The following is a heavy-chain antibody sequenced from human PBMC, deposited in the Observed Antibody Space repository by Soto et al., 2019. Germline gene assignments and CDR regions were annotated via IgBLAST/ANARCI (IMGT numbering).Heavy chain of an antibody. D-gene: IGHD1-26*01. Sequence: ASVKVSCKASGYTFTNYAIQWVRQAPGQSLEWLGWINAGNGNTKYSQKFQGRVTITRDTSASTAYMELSSLRSEDTAVYYCAKAVWYSGNYCFDLWGQGTLVTVSS. CDR3: AKAVWYSGNYCFDL. V-gene: IGHV1-3*01. CDR2: INAGNGNT. CDR1: GYTFTNYA. J-gene: IGHJ4*02.